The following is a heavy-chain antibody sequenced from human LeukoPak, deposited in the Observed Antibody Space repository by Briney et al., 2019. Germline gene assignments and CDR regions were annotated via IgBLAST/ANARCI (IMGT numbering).Heavy chain of an antibody. D-gene: IGHD3-10*01. CDR2: TYYRSKWYN. Sequence: SQTLSLTCAISGDSVSSNSAAWNWIRQSPSRGLEWLGRTYYRSKWYNDYAVSVRSRITINPDTSKNQFSLQLNSVTPEDTAVYYCARDRGSGSYSRYWYFDLWGRGTLVTVSS. CDR1: GDSVSSNSAA. CDR3: ARDRGSGSYSRYWYFDL. J-gene: IGHJ2*01. V-gene: IGHV6-1*01.